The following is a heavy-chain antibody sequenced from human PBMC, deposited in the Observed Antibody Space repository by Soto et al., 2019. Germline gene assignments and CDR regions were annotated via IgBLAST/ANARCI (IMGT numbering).Heavy chain of an antibody. V-gene: IGHV4-59*01. CDR3: ARAYGGFDNGLDV. Sequence: SETLSLTCTVSGDSIRSYYWTWIRQPPGKGLELIGYIYYSGSARYNPSLKSRVTISVDMSKNQFSLKLSSVIAADTAVYYCARAYGGFDNGLDVWGQGTAVTVSS. D-gene: IGHD5-12*01. J-gene: IGHJ6*02. CDR2: IYYSGSA. CDR1: GDSIRSYY.